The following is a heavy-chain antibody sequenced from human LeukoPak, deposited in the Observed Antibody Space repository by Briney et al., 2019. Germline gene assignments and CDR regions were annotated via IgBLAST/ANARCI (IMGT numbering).Heavy chain of an antibody. Sequence: GGSLRLSCAASGFTFNSYSIDWVRQAPGKGLEWLSYISSSSSTIYYADSVKGRFTISRDNAKNSVYLQMNSLRAEDTAVYYCARVSSSGYTKDYWGQGTLVTVSS. CDR3: ARVSSSGYTKDY. CDR1: GFTFNSYS. CDR2: ISSSSSTI. D-gene: IGHD3-22*01. J-gene: IGHJ4*02. V-gene: IGHV3-48*04.